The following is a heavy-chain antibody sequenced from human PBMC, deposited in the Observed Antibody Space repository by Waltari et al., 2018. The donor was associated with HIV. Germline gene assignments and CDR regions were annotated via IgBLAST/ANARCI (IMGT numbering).Heavy chain of an antibody. CDR3: TTHLNGDKVGH. Sequence: EVHLEESGGGLVKPGGSLRLSCVASGFTFSDVWMSWVRQAPGKGLEWVGRIRNKVEGETTHYAAPVEGRFTISRDDLKYTMYLQMNSLKTEDTGLYYCTTHLNGDKVGHWGQGTLVAVSS. D-gene: IGHD4-17*01. J-gene: IGHJ4*02. CDR1: GFTFSDVW. CDR2: IRNKVEGETT. V-gene: IGHV3-15*01.